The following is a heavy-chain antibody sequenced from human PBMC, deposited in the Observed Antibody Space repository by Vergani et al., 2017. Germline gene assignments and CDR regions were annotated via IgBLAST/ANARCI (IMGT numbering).Heavy chain of an antibody. CDR3: AIGGEGRGELSPIPYYDDGMDV. CDR2: IIPIFGIA. CDR1: GGTFSSYA. D-gene: IGHD1-26*01. J-gene: IGHJ6*02. V-gene: IGHV1-69*17. Sequence: QVQLVQSGAEVKKPGSSVKVSCKASGGTFSSYAISWVRQAPGQGLEWMGGIIPIFGIANYAQKFQGRVTITADKSTSTAYMELRSLRSEDTAVYYCAIGGEGRGELSPIPYYDDGMDVWGQGTTVTVSS.